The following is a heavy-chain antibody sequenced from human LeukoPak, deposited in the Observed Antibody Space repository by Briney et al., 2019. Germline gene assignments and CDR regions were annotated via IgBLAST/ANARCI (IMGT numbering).Heavy chain of an antibody. D-gene: IGHD3-9*01. CDR1: GFTFTSSA. CDR3: AAFSILTGYYHDV. CDR2: IVVGSGNT. J-gene: IGHJ6*02. Sequence: SVKVSCKASGFTFTSSAMQWVRQARGQRLEWIGWIVVGSGNTNYAQKFQERVTITRDMSTSTAYMELSSLRSEDTAVYYCAAFSILTGYYHDVWGQGTTVIVSS. V-gene: IGHV1-58*02.